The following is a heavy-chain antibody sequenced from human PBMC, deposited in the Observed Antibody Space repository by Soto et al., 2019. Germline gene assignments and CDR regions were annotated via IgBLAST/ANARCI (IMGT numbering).Heavy chain of an antibody. V-gene: IGHV4-31*03. CDR3: ARVYGSGSQYFDY. J-gene: IGHJ4*02. D-gene: IGHD3-10*01. CDR1: GDSISSGGYY. CDR2: IYYSGST. Sequence: PSETLSLTCTVSGDSISSGGYYWSWIRQHPGKGLEWIGYIYYSGSTYYNPSLKSRVTISVDTSKNQFSLKLSSVTAADTAVYYCARVYGSGSQYFDYWGQGTLVTVSS.